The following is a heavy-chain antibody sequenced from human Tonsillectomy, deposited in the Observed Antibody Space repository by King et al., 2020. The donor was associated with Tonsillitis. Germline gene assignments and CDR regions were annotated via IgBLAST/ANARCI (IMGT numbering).Heavy chain of an antibody. J-gene: IGHJ3*02. CDR3: ATTDTYFYDSTGYYSLSGFDI. CDR1: GFTFSSYS. V-gene: IGHV3-21*01. Sequence: VQLVESGGGLVKPGGSLRLSCAASGFTFSSYSMNWVRQAPGKGLEWVSSISTSSSYIYYADSVKGRFTISRDNAKNSLYLQMHSLRAEDTSVYYCATTDTYFYDSTGYYSLSGFDIWGQGTVVTVSS. CDR2: ISTSSSYI. D-gene: IGHD3-22*01.